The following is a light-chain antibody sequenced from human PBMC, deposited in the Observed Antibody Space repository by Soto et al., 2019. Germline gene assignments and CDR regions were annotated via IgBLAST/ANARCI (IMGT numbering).Light chain of an antibody. J-gene: IGKJ1*01. Sequence: EIVMTQSPATLSVSPGETATLSCRASQSVKNNLAWYQQKPGQAPRLLIHGASTRATDIADRFSGSGSGTEFTLTISGLQSEDFAVYYCQQYENWPPVFGQGTKVDIK. CDR2: GAS. CDR3: QQYENWPPV. V-gene: IGKV3-15*01. CDR1: QSVKNN.